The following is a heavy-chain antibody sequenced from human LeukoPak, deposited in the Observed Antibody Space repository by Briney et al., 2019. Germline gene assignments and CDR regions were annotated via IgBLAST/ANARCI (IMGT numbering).Heavy chain of an antibody. D-gene: IGHD3-22*01. V-gene: IGHV3-21*01. CDR3: ARDPMYYYDSSGYDY. CDR2: ICRSSENI. J-gene: IGHJ4*02. CDR1: GFTFSSYS. Sequence: GGSLRLSCAASGFTFSSYSMSWVRQAPGKGLEWVSSICRSSENIYYADSVKGRFTISRDNAKNSLYLQMDSLRAEDTAVYYCARDPMYYYDSSGYDYWGQGTLVTVSS.